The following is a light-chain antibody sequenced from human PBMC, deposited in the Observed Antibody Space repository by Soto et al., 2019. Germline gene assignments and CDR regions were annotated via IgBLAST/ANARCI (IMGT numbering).Light chain of an antibody. CDR2: GAS. CDR1: QSVDSRF. J-gene: IGKJ1*01. Sequence: EIVLTQSPGTLSLSPGERVTLSCRASQSVDSRFLAWYQQKPGQAPRLLVYGASIRATGIPDRFSGSGSETDFTLSIRRLEPEYFAVYYCQQYDSSRTFGQGTKVEMK. CDR3: QQYDSSRT. V-gene: IGKV3-20*01.